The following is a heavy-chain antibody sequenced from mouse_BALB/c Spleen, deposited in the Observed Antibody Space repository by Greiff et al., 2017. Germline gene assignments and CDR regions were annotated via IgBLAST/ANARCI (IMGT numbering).Heavy chain of an antibody. CDR2: ISSGSSTI. CDR1: GFTFSSFG. J-gene: IGHJ4*01. V-gene: IGHV5-17*02. D-gene: IGHD1-1*01. Sequence: EVQLVESGGGLVQPGGSRKLSCAASGFTFSSFGMHWVRQAPEKGLEWVAYISSGSSTIYYAATVKGRFTISRDNPKNTLFLQMTSLRSEDTAMYYCARRRDYGAMDYWGQGTSVTVSS. CDR3: ARRRDYGAMDY.